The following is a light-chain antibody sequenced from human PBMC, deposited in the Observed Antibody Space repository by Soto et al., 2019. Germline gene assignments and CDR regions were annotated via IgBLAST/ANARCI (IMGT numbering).Light chain of an antibody. CDR3: QQLNSYPTWT. J-gene: IGKJ1*01. V-gene: IGKV1-9*01. Sequence: SLFPPLRYRVSISCRASQGISSYLAWYQQKPGKAPKLLIYAASTLQSGVPSRFSGSGSGTEFTLTISSLQPEDFATYYCQQLNSYPTWTFGQGTKVDIK. CDR2: AAS. CDR1: QGISSY.